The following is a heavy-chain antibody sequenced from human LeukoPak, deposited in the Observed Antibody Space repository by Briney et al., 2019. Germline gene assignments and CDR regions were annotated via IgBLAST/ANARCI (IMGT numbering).Heavy chain of an antibody. V-gene: IGHV3-23*01. CDR2: ISGSAHKI. CDR1: GITFSNYA. J-gene: IGHJ4*02. CDR3: AGRPTGYSSGYIH. D-gene: IGHD5-18*01. Sequence: GGSLRLSCVASGITFSNYAVSWVRQAPEKGLDWVSVISGSAHKIRYADSVKGRFTISRDNSDNIVYLQMNNLRVEDTAVYYCAGRPTGYSSGYIHWGQGTLVTVSS.